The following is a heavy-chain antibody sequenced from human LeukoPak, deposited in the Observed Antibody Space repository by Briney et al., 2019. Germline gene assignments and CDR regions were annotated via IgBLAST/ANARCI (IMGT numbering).Heavy chain of an antibody. CDR2: ISGRGGSI. V-gene: IGHV3-23*01. CDR3: AKDARVRDYDFWSGYSFFDY. Sequence: GGSLRLSCAASGFTFSSYAMNWVRQAPEKGLEWVSGISGRGGSIYYADSVTGRFTMSRDNSQNTLYLQMDSLRAEDTAVYYCAKDARVRDYDFWSGYSFFDYWGQGTLVTVSS. D-gene: IGHD3-3*01. J-gene: IGHJ4*02. CDR1: GFTFSSYA.